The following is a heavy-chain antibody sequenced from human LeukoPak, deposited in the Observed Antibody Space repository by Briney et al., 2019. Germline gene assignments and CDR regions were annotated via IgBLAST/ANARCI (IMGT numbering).Heavy chain of an antibody. CDR2: IYYTESA. CDR3: ARHGGYGSGIDPLDY. D-gene: IGHD3-10*01. Sequence: SETLSLTCTVSGGSISNYYWSWIRQPPGKGLEWIAYIYYTESANYNPSLKSRGTMSVDTSKNQFSLKLTSVTAADTAVYYCARHGGYGSGIDPLDYWGQGTLVIVSS. J-gene: IGHJ4*02. V-gene: IGHV4-59*08. CDR1: GGSISNYY.